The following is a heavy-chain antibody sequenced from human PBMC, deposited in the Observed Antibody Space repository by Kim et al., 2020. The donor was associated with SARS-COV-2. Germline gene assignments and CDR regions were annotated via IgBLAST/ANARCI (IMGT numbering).Heavy chain of an antibody. CDR3: ARGAYYGSGSFYY. CDR2: IYSDGST. D-gene: IGHD3-10*01. CDR1: GFAVSGNY. V-gene: IGHV3-53*01. J-gene: IGHJ4*02. Sequence: GGSLRLSCAASGFAVSGNYMSWARQAPGKGLEWVSVIYSDGSTYYADSVKDRFTISRDNSKNTLYLQMNGLRAEDTAVYYCARGAYYGSGSFYYWGQGTL.